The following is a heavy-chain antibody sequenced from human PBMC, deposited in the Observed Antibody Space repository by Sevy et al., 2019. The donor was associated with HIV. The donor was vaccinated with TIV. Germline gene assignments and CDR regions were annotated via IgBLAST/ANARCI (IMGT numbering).Heavy chain of an antibody. D-gene: IGHD6-25*01. Sequence: SETLSLTCTVSGGSISSSSYYWGWIRQPPGKGLEWIGSIYYSGSTYYNPSLKSRVTISVDTSKNQFSLKLSSVTAADTAVYYCARWSADSPYWGQGTLVTVSS. CDR3: ARWSADSPY. CDR2: IYYSGST. V-gene: IGHV4-39*01. CDR1: GGSISSSSYY. J-gene: IGHJ4*02.